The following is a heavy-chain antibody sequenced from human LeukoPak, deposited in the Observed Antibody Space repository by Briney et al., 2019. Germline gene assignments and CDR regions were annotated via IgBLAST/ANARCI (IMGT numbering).Heavy chain of an antibody. Sequence: SEAVSLTCPGSGGSISSYYWSWIRQPAAKGLDWIGRIYTSGSSNYNHSLQSRVTMPVDQSKNQFHLQLGSVTAESKDRYYSARGSDRSATMDVWGKGTTVTISS. D-gene: IGHD3-22*01. CDR3: ARGSDRSATMDV. V-gene: IGHV4-4*07. CDR1: GGSISSYY. J-gene: IGHJ6*03. CDR2: IYTSGSS.